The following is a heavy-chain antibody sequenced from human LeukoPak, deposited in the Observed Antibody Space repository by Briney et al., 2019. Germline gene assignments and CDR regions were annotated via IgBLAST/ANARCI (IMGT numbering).Heavy chain of an antibody. CDR2: IKQDGSEK. V-gene: IGHV3-7*01. CDR3: AREPRSYPEDY. CDR1: GFTFSNYW. J-gene: IGHJ4*02. D-gene: IGHD1-26*01. Sequence: PGGSLRLSCAASGFTFSNYWMAWVRQAPGKGLEWVANIKQDGSEKYYVDSVKGRFTISRDNAKNSLYLQMNSLRAEDTAVYYCAREPRSYPEDYWGQGTLVTVSS.